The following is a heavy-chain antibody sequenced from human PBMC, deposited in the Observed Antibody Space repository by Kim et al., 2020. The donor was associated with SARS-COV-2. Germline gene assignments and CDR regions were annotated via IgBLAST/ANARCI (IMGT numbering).Heavy chain of an antibody. J-gene: IGHJ4*02. V-gene: IGHV3-23*01. CDR3: AKGGYTYSSFDY. Sequence: YPDAVKGRFTISRDNSTNTLYLQMNSLRAEDTATYYCAKGGYTYSSFDYWGQGTLVTVSS. D-gene: IGHD5-18*01.